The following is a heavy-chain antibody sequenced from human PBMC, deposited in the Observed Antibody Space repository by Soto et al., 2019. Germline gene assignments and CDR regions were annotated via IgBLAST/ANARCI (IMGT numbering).Heavy chain of an antibody. CDR2: IWYDGSNK. D-gene: IGHD4-4*01. CDR3: ARERLMTTEYYFDY. Sequence: QVQLVESGGGVVQPGRSLRLSCAASGFTFSSYGMHWVRQAPGKGLEWVAVIWYDGSNKYYADSVKGRFTISRDNSKNTLYLQMNSLRAEYTAVYYCARERLMTTEYYFDYWGQGTLVTVSS. V-gene: IGHV3-33*01. J-gene: IGHJ4*02. CDR1: GFTFSSYG.